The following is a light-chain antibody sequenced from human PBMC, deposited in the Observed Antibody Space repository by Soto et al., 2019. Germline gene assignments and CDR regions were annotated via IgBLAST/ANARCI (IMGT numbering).Light chain of an antibody. J-gene: IGKJ4*01. CDR3: QQYYNSVLT. CDR2: AAS. CDR1: QSISNF. Sequence: DIQMTQSPSSLSASLVGRVTITCRASQSISNFLNWFQHKPGKAPKVLISAASTLQSGVPSRFSGSVSGTDFTLTISSLQPEDSASYYCQQYYNSVLTCGGGTKGDIK. V-gene: IGKV1-39*01.